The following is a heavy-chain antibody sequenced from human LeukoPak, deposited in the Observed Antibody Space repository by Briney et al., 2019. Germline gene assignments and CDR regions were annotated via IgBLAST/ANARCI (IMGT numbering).Heavy chain of an antibody. Sequence: GGSLRLSCAAFGFTFSSYGMHWVRQAPGKGLEWLAFIRDDGSNKYYADSVKGRFTISRDNSKNTLYLQMNSLRAEDTAVYYCARASIALAVDYWGQGTLVTVSS. V-gene: IGHV3-30*02. CDR3: ARASIALAVDY. J-gene: IGHJ4*02. D-gene: IGHD6-6*01. CDR2: IRDDGSNK. CDR1: GFTFSSYG.